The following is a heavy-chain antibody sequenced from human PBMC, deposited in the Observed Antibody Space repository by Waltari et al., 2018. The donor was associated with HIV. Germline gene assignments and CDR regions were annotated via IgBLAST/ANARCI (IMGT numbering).Heavy chain of an antibody. CDR2: FHQTGRP. CDR3: ARGPLYGPKN. Sequence: QVQLQQWGAGLFKPSETLSLTCAINGGSFSGYYWSWVRQPPGKGLEWIGEFHQTGRPTYNPSLTGRATISMDTSKNQFSLKLTSMTVADSATYFCARGPLYGPKNWGQGIMVTVSS. D-gene: IGHD4-17*01. V-gene: IGHV4-34*02. J-gene: IGHJ4*02. CDR1: GGSFSGYY.